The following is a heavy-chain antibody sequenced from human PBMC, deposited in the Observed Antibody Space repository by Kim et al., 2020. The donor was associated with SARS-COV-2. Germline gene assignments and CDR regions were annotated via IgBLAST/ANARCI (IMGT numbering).Heavy chain of an antibody. CDR3: SCLRFTVVPAVASYGL. CDR1: GFTFSTYY. CDR2: ISSRSSTI. Sequence: GGSLRLSCAASGFTFSTYYMNWVRQAPGKGLEWVSCISSRSSTIYQAYAASGKCIFSRDNAKTSFYLQLKSLRPEDTAVYYYSCLRFTVVPAVASYGL. D-gene: IGHD2-2*01. J-gene: IGHJ6*01. V-gene: IGHV3-48*04.